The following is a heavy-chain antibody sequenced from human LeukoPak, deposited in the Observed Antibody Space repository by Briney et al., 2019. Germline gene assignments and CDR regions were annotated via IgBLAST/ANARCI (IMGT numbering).Heavy chain of an antibody. J-gene: IGHJ6*04. CDR3: AELGVTMTGGV. CDR1: GFTFSSYE. V-gene: IGHV3-48*03. CDR2: ISSSGSTI. Sequence: GGSLRLSCAASGFTFSSYEMNWVRQAPGKGLEWVSYISSSGSTIYYADSVKGRFTISRDNAKNSLYLQMNSLRAEDTAVYYCAELGVTMTGGVWGKGTTVTISS. D-gene: IGHD3-10*02.